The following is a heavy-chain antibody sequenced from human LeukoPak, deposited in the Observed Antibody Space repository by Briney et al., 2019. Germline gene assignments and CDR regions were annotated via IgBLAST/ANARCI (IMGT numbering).Heavy chain of an antibody. Sequence: GGSLRLSCAASGFTFSSYSMNWVRQAPGKGLEWVSSISGSSSYIYYADSVKGRFTISRDNAKNSLYLQMNSLRAEDTAVYYCARDYYGDHALDYWGQGTLVTVSS. J-gene: IGHJ4*02. D-gene: IGHD4-17*01. CDR3: ARDYYGDHALDY. V-gene: IGHV3-21*01. CDR1: GFTFSSYS. CDR2: ISGSSSYI.